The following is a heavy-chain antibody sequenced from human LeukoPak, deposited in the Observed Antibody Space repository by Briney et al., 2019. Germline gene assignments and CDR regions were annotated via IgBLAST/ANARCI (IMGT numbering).Heavy chain of an antibody. CDR3: ARSKLWSGYLD. D-gene: IGHD3-3*01. J-gene: IGHJ4*02. V-gene: IGHV4-61*02. CDR2: IYTSGST. Sequence: SETLSLTCTVSGGSISSGSYYWSWIRQPAGKGLEWIGRIYTSGSTNYNPSLKSRVTISVDTSKNQFSLKLSSVTAADTAVYYCARSKLWSGYLDWGQGALVTVSS. CDR1: GGSISSGSYY.